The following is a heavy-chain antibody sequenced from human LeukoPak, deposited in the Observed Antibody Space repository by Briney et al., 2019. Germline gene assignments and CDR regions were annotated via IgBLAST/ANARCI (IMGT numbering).Heavy chain of an antibody. CDR1: GGSISSYY. Sequence: SETLSPTCTVSGGSISSYYWSWIRQPPGKGLEWIGYIYYSGSTNYNPSLKSRVTISVDTSKNQFSLKLSSVTAADTAVYYCARGVGAIPSWGQGTLVTVSS. CDR3: ARGVGAIPS. V-gene: IGHV4-59*01. J-gene: IGHJ5*02. D-gene: IGHD1-26*01. CDR2: IYYSGST.